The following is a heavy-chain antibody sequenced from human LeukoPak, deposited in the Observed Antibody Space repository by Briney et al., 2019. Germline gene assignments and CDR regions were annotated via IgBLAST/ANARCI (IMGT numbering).Heavy chain of an antibody. CDR2: ISAYNGNT. D-gene: IGHD3-10*01. CDR1: GYTFTSYG. CDR3: ARMLFKYGSGSYYGY. J-gene: IGHJ4*02. Sequence: ASVKVSCKASGYTFTSYGISWVRQAPGQGLEWMGWISAYNGNTNYAQKLQGRVTMTTDTSTSTAYMELRSLRSDDTAVYYCARMLFKYGSGSYYGYWGQGILVTVSS. V-gene: IGHV1-18*01.